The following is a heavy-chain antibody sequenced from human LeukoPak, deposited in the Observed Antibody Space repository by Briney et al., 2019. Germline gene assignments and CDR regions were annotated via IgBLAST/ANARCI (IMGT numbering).Heavy chain of an antibody. CDR1: GFTSSSYE. J-gene: IGHJ4*02. Sequence: GGSLRLSCAASGFTSSSYEMNWVRQAPGKGLEWVSYISSSGSTIYYADSVTGRFTISRDNAKNSLYLQMNSLRAEDTAVYYCARRYCSGDRCYFDDYWGQGTLVTVSS. CDR3: ARRYCSGDRCYFDDY. D-gene: IGHD2-15*01. CDR2: ISSSGSTI. V-gene: IGHV3-48*03.